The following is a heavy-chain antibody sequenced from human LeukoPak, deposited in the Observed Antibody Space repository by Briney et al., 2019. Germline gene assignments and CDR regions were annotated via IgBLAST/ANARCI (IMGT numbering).Heavy chain of an antibody. CDR1: GYTFTSYG. J-gene: IGHJ4*02. CDR2: ISAYNGNT. Sequence: GASVKVSCKASGYTFTSYGISWVRQAPGQGLEWMGWISAYNGNTNYAQKLQGRVTMTTDTSTSTAYMELSSLRSEDTAVCYCARLTPSTMVRGVIDFDYWGQGTLVTVSS. V-gene: IGHV1-18*01. D-gene: IGHD3-10*01. CDR3: ARLTPSTMVRGVIDFDY.